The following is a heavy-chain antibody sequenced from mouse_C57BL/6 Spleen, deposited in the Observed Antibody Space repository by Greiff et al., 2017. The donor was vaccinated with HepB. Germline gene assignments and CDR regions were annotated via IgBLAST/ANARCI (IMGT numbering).Heavy chain of an antibody. CDR1: GYTFTSYG. CDR3: ARWGITTVVATDYAMDY. CDR2: IYPRSGNP. J-gene: IGHJ4*01. V-gene: IGHV1-81*01. Sequence: QVQLQQSGAELARPGASVKLSCKASGYTFTSYGISWVKQRTGQGLEWIGEIYPRSGNPYYNEKFKGKATLTADKSSSTAYMELRSLTSEDSAVYFCARWGITTVVATDYAMDYWGQGTSVTVSS. D-gene: IGHD1-1*01.